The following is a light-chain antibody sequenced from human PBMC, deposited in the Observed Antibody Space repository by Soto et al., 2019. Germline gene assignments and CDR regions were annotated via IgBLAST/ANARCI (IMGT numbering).Light chain of an antibody. CDR2: EVS. CDR3: SSYTGSSAVV. V-gene: IGLV2-14*01. Sequence: QSVLTQPASVSGSPGQSITISCTGTNSDVGGYNYVSWYQQHPGKAPKLMIYEVSNRPSGVSYRFSGSKSGNTASLAISGLQAEDEADYYCSSYTGSSAVVFGGGTKVTVL. J-gene: IGLJ2*01. CDR1: NSDVGGYNY.